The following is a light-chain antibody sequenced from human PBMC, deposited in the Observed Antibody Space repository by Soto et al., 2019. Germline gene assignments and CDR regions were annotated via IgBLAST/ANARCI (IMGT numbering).Light chain of an antibody. Sequence: QSVLTQPPSLSGAHGQRVTISCTGSSSNIGAGFDVHWYQQVPGTAPRLLINANTNRPSGVPDRFSGSKSGTSASLAITGLQPEDDADYFCQSYDGRLSEYVFGSGTMVTVL. CDR3: QSYDGRLSEYV. J-gene: IGLJ1*01. V-gene: IGLV1-40*01. CDR1: SSNIGAGFD. CDR2: ANT.